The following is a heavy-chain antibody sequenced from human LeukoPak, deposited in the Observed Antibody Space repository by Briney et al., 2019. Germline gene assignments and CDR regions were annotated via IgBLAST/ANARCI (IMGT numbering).Heavy chain of an antibody. D-gene: IGHD1-26*01. Sequence: ASVKVSCKASAATFSSYAISWVRQAPGQGLEWMGRIIPIFGTANCAQKFQGRVTITTDESTSIDYMELSSLRSEDAAVDYCEWELLDRVDYWGQGTLVIVSS. CDR1: AATFSSYA. CDR2: IIPIFGTA. CDR3: EWELLDRVDY. J-gene: IGHJ4*02. V-gene: IGHV1-69*05.